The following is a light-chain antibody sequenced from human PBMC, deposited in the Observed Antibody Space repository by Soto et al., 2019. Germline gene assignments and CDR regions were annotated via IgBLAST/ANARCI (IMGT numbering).Light chain of an antibody. V-gene: IGKV2-28*01. CDR3: MQARQSRWT. CDR1: QSLLHSNGYNY. CDR2: LSS. Sequence: DSVMTQSPLSLPVNPGEAASISCRSSQSLLHSNGYNYVDWYLQKTGQSPQLLIYLSSYRATGVPDRFSGSGSGTDFTLKISRVGAEDVGLYYCMQARQSRWTFGQGTRVEIK. J-gene: IGKJ1*01.